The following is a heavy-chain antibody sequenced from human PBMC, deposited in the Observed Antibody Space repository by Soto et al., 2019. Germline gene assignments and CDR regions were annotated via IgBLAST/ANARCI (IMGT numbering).Heavy chain of an antibody. CDR2: IYYSGST. V-gene: IGHV4-31*03. Sequence: SETLSLTCTVSGGSISSGGYYWSWIRQHPGKGLEWIGYIYYSGSTYYNPSLKSRVTISVDTSKNQFSLKLSSVTAADTAVYYCARGRNDYGDYAFDYWGQGTLVTVS. CDR1: GGSISSGGYY. D-gene: IGHD4-17*01. CDR3: ARGRNDYGDYAFDY. J-gene: IGHJ4*02.